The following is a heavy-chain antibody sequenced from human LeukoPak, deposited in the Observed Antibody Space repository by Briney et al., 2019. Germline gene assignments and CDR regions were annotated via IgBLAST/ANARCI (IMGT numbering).Heavy chain of an antibody. CDR1: GYTFTSCD. V-gene: IGHV1-8*01. Sequence: GASVKVSCKASGYTFTSCDINWVRQATGQGLEWMGWMNPNSGNTGYAQKFQGRVTMTRNTSISTAYMELSSLRSEDTAVYYCARNPANDCGGNDQDYWGQGTLVTVSS. D-gene: IGHD4-23*01. CDR3: ARNPANDCGGNDQDY. J-gene: IGHJ4*02. CDR2: MNPNSGNT.